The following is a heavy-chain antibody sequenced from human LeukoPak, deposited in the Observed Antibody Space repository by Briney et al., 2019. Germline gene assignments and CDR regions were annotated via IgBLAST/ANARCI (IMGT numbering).Heavy chain of an antibody. CDR2: NNPNSGGT. J-gene: IGHJ4*02. D-gene: IGHD6-13*01. CDR1: GYTFTGYY. V-gene: IGHV1-2*02. Sequence: ASVKVSCKASGYTFTGYYMHWVRQAPGQGLEWMGWNNPNSGGTNYAQKFQGRVTMTRDTSISTAYMELSRLRSDDTAVYYCARDYVAAAGTFYYWGQGTLVTVSS. CDR3: ARDYVAAAGTFYY.